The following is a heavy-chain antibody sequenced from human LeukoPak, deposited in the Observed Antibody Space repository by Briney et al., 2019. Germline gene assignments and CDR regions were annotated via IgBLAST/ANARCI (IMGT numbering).Heavy chain of an antibody. Sequence: PGGSLRLSCAASGFIFCSYAMHWVRQAPGKGLEWVAVISYDGSNKYYADSVKGRFTISRDNSKNTLYLQMNSLRAEDTAVYYCARDGPHSSGWYSAIDYWGQGTLVTVSS. CDR3: ARDGPHSSGWYSAIDY. CDR1: GFIFCSYA. V-gene: IGHV3-30*04. D-gene: IGHD6-19*01. CDR2: ISYDGSNK. J-gene: IGHJ4*02.